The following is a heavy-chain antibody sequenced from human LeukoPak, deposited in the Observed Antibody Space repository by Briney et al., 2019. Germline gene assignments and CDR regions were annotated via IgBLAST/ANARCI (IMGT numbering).Heavy chain of an antibody. D-gene: IGHD2-15*01. CDR3: ARLVAPYYYYYYMDV. Sequence: SETLSLTCTVSGGSISSYYWGWIRQPPGKGLEWIGNIYTSGSTNYNPSLKSRVTISVDTSKNQFSLKLSSVTAADTAVYYCARLVAPYYYYYYMDVWGKGTTVTVSS. CDR2: IYTSGST. V-gene: IGHV4-4*09. J-gene: IGHJ6*03. CDR1: GGSISSYY.